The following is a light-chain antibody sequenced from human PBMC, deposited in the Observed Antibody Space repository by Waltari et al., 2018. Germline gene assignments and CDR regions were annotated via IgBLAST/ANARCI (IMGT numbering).Light chain of an antibody. Sequence: EIVLTQSPATLSLSPGATATLSSRTSQGVGTYFSWYQQKPGQAPRLLIYDASNRTTGITARLPGSGSRTDFTLDNCSREAADCAIYYCQQRSNWTPHTFGQGARLEI. CDR1: QGVGTY. J-gene: IGKJ2*01. CDR3: QQRSNWTPHT. CDR2: DAS. V-gene: IGKV3-11*01.